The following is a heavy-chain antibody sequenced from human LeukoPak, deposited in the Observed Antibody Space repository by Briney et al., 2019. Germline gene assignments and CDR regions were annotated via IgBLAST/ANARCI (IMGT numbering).Heavy chain of an antibody. Sequence: ASVKVSCKASGGTFSSYAISWVRQAPGQGLEWMGRIIPILGIANYAQKFQGRVTITADKSTSTAYMELSSLRSEDTAVYYCATDKYCSSTSCPSHFDYWGQGTLVTVSS. V-gene: IGHV1-69*04. D-gene: IGHD2-2*01. CDR2: IIPILGIA. CDR1: GGTFSSYA. J-gene: IGHJ4*02. CDR3: ATDKYCSSTSCPSHFDY.